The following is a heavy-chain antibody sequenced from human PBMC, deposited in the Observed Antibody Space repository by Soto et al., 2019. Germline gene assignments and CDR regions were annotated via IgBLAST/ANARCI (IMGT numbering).Heavy chain of an antibody. CDR3: ARGRYGDY. J-gene: IGHJ4*02. CDR1: GYAFTTYG. V-gene: IGHV1-18*01. CDR2: ISAHNGNT. D-gene: IGHD1-1*01. Sequence: QVHLVQSGAEVKKPGASVKVSCKGSGYAFTTYGITWVRQAPGQGLGWMGWISAHNGNTNYAQKLQGRVTVTRDTSTSTAYMELRTLTSDDTAVYYCARGRYGDYWGQGALVTVSS.